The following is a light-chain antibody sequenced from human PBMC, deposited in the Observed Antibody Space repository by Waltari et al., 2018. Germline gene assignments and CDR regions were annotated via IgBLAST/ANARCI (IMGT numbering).Light chain of an antibody. CDR2: SND. J-gene: IGLJ3*02. V-gene: IGLV1-44*01. CDR1: NSNIGTNA. CDR3: AAWDDSLVGWV. Sequence: QSVLTQTPSASGTPGQRVTISCSGNNSNIGTNAVNWYQHLPGTAPKLPIYSNDERPSGVPDRLSGSKSGTSASLAISGIQSEDEANYYCAAWDDSLVGWVFGGGTKLTVL.